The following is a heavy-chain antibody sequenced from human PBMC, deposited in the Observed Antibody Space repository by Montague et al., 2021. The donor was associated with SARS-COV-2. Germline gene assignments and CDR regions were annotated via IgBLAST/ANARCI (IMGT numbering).Heavy chain of an antibody. V-gene: IGHV4-39*01. J-gene: IGHJ3*02. CDR2: IYYSGST. D-gene: IGHD3-22*01. CDR3: ARFPTSYYYDSKAAPATPDAFDI. Sequence: SETLSLTCTVSGGSISSSSYYWGWIRQPPGKGLEWIESIYYSGSTYYNPSLKSRVTISVDTSKNQFSLKLSSVTAADTAVYYCARFPTSYYYDSKAAPATPDAFDIWGQGTMVTVSS. CDR1: GGSISSSSYY.